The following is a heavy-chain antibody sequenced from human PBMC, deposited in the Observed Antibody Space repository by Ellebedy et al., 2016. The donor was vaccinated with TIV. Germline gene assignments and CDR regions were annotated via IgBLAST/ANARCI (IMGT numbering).Heavy chain of an antibody. CDR2: IYISGST. J-gene: IGHJ3*02. Sequence: SETLSLTCSVSGGSITNYFWSWIRQPAGKGLEWIGRIYISGSTNYNPSLKSRVIMSIDASKNQFSLNLSSVTAADTAGYYCARENYDILTGYVDAFDIWGQGTMVTVSS. CDR1: GGSITNYF. CDR3: ARENYDILTGYVDAFDI. D-gene: IGHD3-9*01. V-gene: IGHV4-4*07.